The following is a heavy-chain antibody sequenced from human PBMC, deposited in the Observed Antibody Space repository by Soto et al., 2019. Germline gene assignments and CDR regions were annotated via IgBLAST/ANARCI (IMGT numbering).Heavy chain of an antibody. J-gene: IGHJ4*02. CDR1: GGSISGGGYS. Sequence: SETLSLTSTVSGGSISGGGYSWSWIRQPPGKGLEWIGYIYYSGSTYYNPSLKSRVTLSVDTSKNQFSVKLSSVTAADTAVYYCARRHIYGRYFAYWGQGTRVTSPQ. CDR3: ARRHIYGRYFAY. V-gene: IGHV4-30-4*01. D-gene: IGHD4-17*01. CDR2: IYYSGST.